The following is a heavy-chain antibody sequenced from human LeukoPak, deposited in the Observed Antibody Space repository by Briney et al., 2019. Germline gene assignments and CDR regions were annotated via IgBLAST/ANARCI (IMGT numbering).Heavy chain of an antibody. V-gene: IGHV4-39*01. CDR1: SDSVSRSDSY. D-gene: IGHD3-22*01. Sequence: SETLSLTCSVSSDSVSRSDSYWDWIRQPPGKGLEWIGTIYYSGRTYYSPSLKSRVTLSVDTSSSQFSLNLRSVTAADTAVYCCARRRYYDGSGYLEWGQGTLLSVSS. CDR2: IYYSGRT. J-gene: IGHJ1*01. CDR3: ARRRYYDGSGYLE.